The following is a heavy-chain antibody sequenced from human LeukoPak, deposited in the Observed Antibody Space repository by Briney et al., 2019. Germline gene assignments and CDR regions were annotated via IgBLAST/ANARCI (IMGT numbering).Heavy chain of an antibody. CDR2: IYYSGST. CDR1: GGSISSYY. D-gene: IGHD3-22*01. CDR3: ARGDYYDSSGYYFNAFDI. Sequence: PSETLSLTCTVSGGSISSYYWSWIRQPPGKGLEWIGYIYYSGSTNYNPSLKSRVTISVDTSKSQFFLKLSSVTAADTAVYYCARGDYYDSSGYYFNAFDIWGQGTMVTVSS. J-gene: IGHJ3*02. V-gene: IGHV4-59*01.